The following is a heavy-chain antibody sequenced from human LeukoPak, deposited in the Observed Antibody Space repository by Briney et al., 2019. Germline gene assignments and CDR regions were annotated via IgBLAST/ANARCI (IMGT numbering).Heavy chain of an antibody. V-gene: IGHV4-39*01. CDR2: IYYSGST. CDR1: GGSISSSSYY. CDR3: ARLVVVPAAPYYFYY. D-gene: IGHD2-2*01. Sequence: SETLSLTCTVSGGSISSSSYYWGWIRQPPGKGLEWIGSIYYSGSTYYNPSLKSRVTISVDTSKNQFSLKLSSVTAADPAVYYCARLVVVPAAPYYFYYSGQGTLVTVSP. J-gene: IGHJ4*02.